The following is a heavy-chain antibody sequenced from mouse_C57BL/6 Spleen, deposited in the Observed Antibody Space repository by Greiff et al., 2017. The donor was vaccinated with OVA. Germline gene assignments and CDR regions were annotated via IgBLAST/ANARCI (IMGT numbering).Heavy chain of an antibody. Sequence: EVQVVESEGGLVQPGSSMKLSCTASGFTFSDYYMAWVRQVPEKGLEWVANINYDGSSTYYLDSLKSRFIISRDNAKNILYLQMSSLKSEDTATYYCARCSYYYGSSYFDYWGQGTTLTVSS. CDR2: INYDGSST. V-gene: IGHV5-16*01. D-gene: IGHD1-1*01. CDR3: ARCSYYYGSSYFDY. J-gene: IGHJ2*01. CDR1: GFTFSDYY.